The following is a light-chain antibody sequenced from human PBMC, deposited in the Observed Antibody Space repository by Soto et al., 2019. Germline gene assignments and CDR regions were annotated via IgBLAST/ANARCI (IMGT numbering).Light chain of an antibody. CDR2: EVS. CDR1: SSDVGGYNY. J-gene: IGLJ3*02. V-gene: IGLV2-14*01. Sequence: QSALTQPASVSGSPGQSITISCSGTSSDVGGYNYVSWYQQHPGKAPKLIIYEVSNRPSGVSDRFSGSKSGNTASLTISGLQADDEAGYYCTSYTSYNTLVFGGGTKLNVL. CDR3: TSYTSYNTLV.